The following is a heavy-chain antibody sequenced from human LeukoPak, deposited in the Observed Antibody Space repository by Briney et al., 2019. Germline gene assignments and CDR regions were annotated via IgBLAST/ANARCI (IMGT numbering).Heavy chain of an antibody. CDR2: IYTSGST. V-gene: IGHV4-4*07. J-gene: IGHJ3*02. CDR3: ARWITTQGTFDI. Sequence: KPSETLSLTCTVSGGSISTYYWKWLRQPAGKGLEWIGRIYTSGSTNYNASPKSRVTLSLDTSKNQFSLKLTSVTAADTAVYYCARWITTQGTFDIWAQGTMVTVSS. D-gene: IGHD1-1*01. CDR1: GGSISTYY.